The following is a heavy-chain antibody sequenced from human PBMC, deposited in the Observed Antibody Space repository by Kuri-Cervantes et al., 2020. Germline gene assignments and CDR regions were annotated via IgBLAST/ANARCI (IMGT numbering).Heavy chain of an antibody. CDR1: GFTFSSYA. CDR2: ISGSGGST. V-gene: IGHV3-23*01. D-gene: IGHD3-10*01. CDR3: AKVVAYGSGSYYND. Sequence: GESLKISCAASGFTFSSYAMSWVRQAPGMGLEWVSAISGSGGSTYYADSVKGRFTISRDNSKNTLYLQMNSLRAEDTAVYYCAKVVAYGSGSYYNDWGQGTLVTVSS. J-gene: IGHJ4*02.